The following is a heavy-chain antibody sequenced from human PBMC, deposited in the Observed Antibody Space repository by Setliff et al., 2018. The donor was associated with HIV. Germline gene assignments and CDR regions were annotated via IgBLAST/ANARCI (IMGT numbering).Heavy chain of an antibody. CDR3: ARPQHIYDDSSDDY. J-gene: IGHJ4*02. CDR1: GFKFNDAW. D-gene: IGHD3-22*01. Sequence: GGSLRLSCAASGFKFNDAWMSWVRQAPGKGLEWVSASSGSGGSTYYADSVKGRFTISRDNSKNTAYLQMSSLKTEDTAVYYCARPQHIYDDSSDDYWGQGTLVTVSS. V-gene: IGHV3-23*01. CDR2: SSGSGGST.